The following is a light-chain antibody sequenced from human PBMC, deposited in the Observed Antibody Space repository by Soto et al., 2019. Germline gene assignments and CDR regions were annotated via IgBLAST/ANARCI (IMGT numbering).Light chain of an antibody. CDR1: QSISSH. CDR3: QQSYSTPIS. Sequence: DIRITQSPSSLSSSVLETVTITCRASQSISSHLNWYQQKPGKAPNLLMYTASNLQSGVPSRFSGSGSGTDFTLTISSLQPEDFATYYCQQSYSTPISFGQGTRLEIK. CDR2: TAS. V-gene: IGKV1-39*01. J-gene: IGKJ5*01.